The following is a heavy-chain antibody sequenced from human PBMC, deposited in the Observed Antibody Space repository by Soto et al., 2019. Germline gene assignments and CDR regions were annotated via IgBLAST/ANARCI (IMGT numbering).Heavy chain of an antibody. CDR1: GFTFSNSV. CDR3: AADTAAAGTYYFYDMDV. J-gene: IGHJ6*02. D-gene: IGHD6-13*01. CDR2: IVVGSGNR. V-gene: IGHV1-58*01. Sequence: QMQLVQSGPEVKQPGTSVKVSCKASGFTFSNSVVQWVRQTRGQRLEWIGWIVVGSGNRNYAQRFKERVTLPRDMSTRTAYMELSSLRFEDTAVYYCAADTAAAGTYYFYDMDVWGQGTTVTVSS.